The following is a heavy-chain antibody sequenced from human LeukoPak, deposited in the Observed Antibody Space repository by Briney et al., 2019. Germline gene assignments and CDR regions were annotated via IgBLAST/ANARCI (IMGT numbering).Heavy chain of an antibody. Sequence: SVKDSCQATGYTFTGYYMHWLRQPAGQGGDGMGWINPNSGGTNYPQKFQGRVTMTRDTSISTAYMELSRLRSDDTAVYYCARVGTDIVVVPAAIEAIYYYYMDVLGKGATVTVSS. CDR3: ARVGTDIVVVPAAIEAIYYYYMDV. V-gene: IGHV1-2*02. J-gene: IGHJ6*03. CDR2: INPNSGGT. D-gene: IGHD2-2*02. CDR1: GYTFTGYY.